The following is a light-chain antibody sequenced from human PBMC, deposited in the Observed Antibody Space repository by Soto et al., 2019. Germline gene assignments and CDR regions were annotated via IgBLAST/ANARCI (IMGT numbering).Light chain of an antibody. CDR3: QQYGESPKT. CDR1: RYVNSNY. Sequence: DIVMAQSPDTLSLSAGETATLSCRASRYVNSNYLAWFHQKGGQAPRVVIYAVSNRASGIPARFSGSGSGTDFTLTISGLEPQDCGVYFCQQYGESPKTFGQGTKVEIK. J-gene: IGKJ1*01. CDR2: AVS. V-gene: IGKV3-20*01.